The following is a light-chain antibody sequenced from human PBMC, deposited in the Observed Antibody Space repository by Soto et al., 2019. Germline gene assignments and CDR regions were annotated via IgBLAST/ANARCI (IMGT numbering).Light chain of an antibody. V-gene: IGKV3-20*01. Sequence: EIVLTQSPGTLSLSPGERATRSCRASQSISANYLAWYQQKPGQAPNLLIYGASSRATDIPDRFSGGGSGTEFTLTISRLEPEDFAVYYCQQYSSSPKTFGQGTKLEIK. CDR1: QSISANY. CDR3: QQYSSSPKT. CDR2: GAS. J-gene: IGKJ1*01.